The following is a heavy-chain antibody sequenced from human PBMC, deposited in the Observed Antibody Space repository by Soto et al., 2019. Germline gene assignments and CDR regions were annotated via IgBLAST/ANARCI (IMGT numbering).Heavy chain of an antibody. D-gene: IGHD2-2*01. J-gene: IGHJ6*02. V-gene: IGHV3-30*03. CDR1: GFTFSSYG. CDR3: ASQIPAATHYYYYGMDV. Sequence: GGSLRLSCAASGFTFSSYGMHWVRQAPGKGLEWVAVISYDGSNKYYADSVKGRFTISRDNSKNTLYLQMNSLRAEDTAVYSCASQIPAATHYYYYGMDVWGQGTTVTVSS. CDR2: ISYDGSNK.